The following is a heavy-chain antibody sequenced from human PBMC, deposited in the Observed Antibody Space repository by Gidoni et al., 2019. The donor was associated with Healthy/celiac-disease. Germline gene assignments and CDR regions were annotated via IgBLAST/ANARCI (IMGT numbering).Heavy chain of an antibody. CDR1: GFTFSSYW. CDR3: ARASVL. V-gene: IGHV3-74*01. J-gene: IGHJ3*01. Sequence: EVQLVESGGGLVQPGGSLRLSCAASGFTFSSYWVHWVRQAPGKGLVWVSRFISDGSSTSYAYSVKGRFTISRDNAKNTLYLQMNSLRAEDTAVYYCARASVLWGQGTMVTVSS. CDR2: FISDGSST.